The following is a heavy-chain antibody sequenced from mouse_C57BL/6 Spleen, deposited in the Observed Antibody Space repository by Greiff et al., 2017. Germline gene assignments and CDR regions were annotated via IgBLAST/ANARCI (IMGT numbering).Heavy chain of an antibody. CDR1: GFTFSSYA. CDR3: ARGPYYSNYYFDY. CDR2: ISDGGSYT. D-gene: IGHD2-5*01. V-gene: IGHV5-4*03. Sequence: EVKLVESGGGLVKPGGSLKLSCAASGFTFSSYAMSWVRQTPEKRLEWVATISDGGSYTYYPDNVKGRFTISRDNAKNNLYLQMSHLKSEDTAMYYCARGPYYSNYYFDYWGQGTTLPGSS. J-gene: IGHJ2*01.